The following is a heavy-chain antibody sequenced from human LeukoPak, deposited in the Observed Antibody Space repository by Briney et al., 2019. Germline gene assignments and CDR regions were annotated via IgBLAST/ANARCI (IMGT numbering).Heavy chain of an antibody. Sequence: SETLSLTCAVYGGSFSGYYWSWIRQPPGKGLEWIGEINHSGSTNYNPSLKSRVTISVDTSKNQFSLKLSSVTAADTAVYYCARGLGYWSKRFDPWGQGTLVTVSS. V-gene: IGHV4-34*01. D-gene: IGHD2-8*02. J-gene: IGHJ5*02. CDR1: GGSFSGYY. CDR3: ARGLGYWSKRFDP. CDR2: INHSGST.